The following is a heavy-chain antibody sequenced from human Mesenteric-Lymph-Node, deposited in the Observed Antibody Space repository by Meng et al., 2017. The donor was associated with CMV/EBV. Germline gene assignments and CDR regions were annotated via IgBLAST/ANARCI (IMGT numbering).Heavy chain of an antibody. J-gene: IGHJ3*02. D-gene: IGHD2-2*01. CDR2: IRYDGSNK. CDR1: GFTFSNYA. Sequence: LSLTCAASGFTFSNYAMHWVRQAPGKGLEWVAFIRYDGSNKYYADSVKGRFTISRDNSKNTLYLQMNSLRAEDTAVYYCAMDMEDIVVVPAAYGDAFDIWGQGTMVTVSS. CDR3: AMDMEDIVVVPAAYGDAFDI. V-gene: IGHV3-30*02.